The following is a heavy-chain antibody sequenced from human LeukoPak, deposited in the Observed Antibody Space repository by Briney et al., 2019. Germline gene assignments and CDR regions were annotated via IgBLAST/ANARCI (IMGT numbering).Heavy chain of an antibody. V-gene: IGHV3-30-3*01. Sequence: GGSLRLSCAASGFTFSSYAMHWVRQAPGKGLEWVAVISYDGSNKYYADSVKGRFTISRDNAKNSLYLQMNSLRAEDTAVYYCARQEMNHYAFDIWGQGTMVTVSS. CDR2: ISYDGSNK. CDR1: GFTFSSYA. CDR3: ARQEMNHYAFDI. J-gene: IGHJ3*02.